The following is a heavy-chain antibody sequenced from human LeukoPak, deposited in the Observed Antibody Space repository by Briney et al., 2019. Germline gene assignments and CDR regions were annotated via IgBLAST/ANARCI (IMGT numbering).Heavy chain of an antibody. Sequence: GGSLKLSCAASGFDFSGFYMHWVRQASGRGLEWVAVISYDGSNKYYADSVKGRFTISRDNSKNTLYLQMNSLRAEDMAVYYCAKDSW. V-gene: IGHV3-30*18. J-gene: IGHJ5*01. CDR1: GFDFSGFY. CDR3: AKDS. CDR2: ISYDGSNK.